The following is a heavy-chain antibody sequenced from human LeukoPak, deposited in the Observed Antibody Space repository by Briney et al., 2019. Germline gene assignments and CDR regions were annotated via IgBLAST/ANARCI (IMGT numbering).Heavy chain of an antibody. Sequence: PSETLSLTCTVSGGSISSSSYYWGWIRQPPGKGLEWIGSIYYSGSSSYYNPSLKSRVTISVDTSKNQFSLKLSSVTAADTAVYYCATGSSGWYYFDYWGQGTLVTVSS. CDR2: IYYSGSSS. D-gene: IGHD6-19*01. CDR3: ATGSSGWYYFDY. CDR1: GGSISSSSYY. V-gene: IGHV4-39*01. J-gene: IGHJ4*02.